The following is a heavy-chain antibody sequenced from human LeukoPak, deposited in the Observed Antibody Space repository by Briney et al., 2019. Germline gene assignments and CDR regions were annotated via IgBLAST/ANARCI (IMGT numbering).Heavy chain of an antibody. V-gene: IGHV4-61*03. CDR3: ARAPGGNAGNFQH. Sequence: SDTLSLTCTVSGDSISSVDYYWSWIRQPPGKGLEWIGYIYYRGSTNYNPSLKSRVTISVDTSKNHFSLKLSSVTAADTAVYYCARAPGGNAGNFQHWGQGTLVTVSS. J-gene: IGHJ1*01. D-gene: IGHD4-23*01. CDR1: GDSISSVDYY. CDR2: IYYRGST.